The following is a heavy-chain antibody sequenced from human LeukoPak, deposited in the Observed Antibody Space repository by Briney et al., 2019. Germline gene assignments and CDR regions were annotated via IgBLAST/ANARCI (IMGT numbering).Heavy chain of an antibody. J-gene: IGHJ6*02. Sequence: GGSLRLSCAASGFTFSSYAMHWVRQAPGKGLEWVAVISYDGSNKYYADSVKGRFTISRDNSKNTLYLQMNSLRAEDTAVYYCARLDYYYYGMDVWGQGTTVTVSS. CDR2: ISYDGSNK. V-gene: IGHV3-30-3*01. CDR3: ARLDYYYYGMDV. CDR1: GFTFSSYA.